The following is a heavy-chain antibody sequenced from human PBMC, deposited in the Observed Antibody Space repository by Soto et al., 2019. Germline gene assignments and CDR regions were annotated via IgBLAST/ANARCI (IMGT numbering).Heavy chain of an antibody. J-gene: IGHJ6*02. V-gene: IGHV3-7*01. CDR2: IMFDGTEK. D-gene: IGHD3-3*01. CDR3: ARKVWSGPMDV. CDR1: DLTFRNFR. Sequence: QSGGPLRLSCIASDLTFRNFRISWVRHAPGKWLECVANIMFDGTEKNYVDSVKGRFTISRDNAKNSLYLQMNSLTAEDTAIYYCARKVWSGPMDVWGQGTTVT.